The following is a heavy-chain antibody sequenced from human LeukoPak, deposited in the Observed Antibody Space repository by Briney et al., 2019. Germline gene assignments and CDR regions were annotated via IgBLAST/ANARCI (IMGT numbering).Heavy chain of an antibody. Sequence: ASLKVSCKASGYTFTGYAMSWVRQAPGQGLEWMGWINTNTGNPTYAQGFTGRFVFSLDTSVSTAYLQISSLKAEDTAVYYCAMRPGAYYFDYWGQGTLVTVSS. D-gene: IGHD3-10*01. J-gene: IGHJ4*02. CDR2: INTNTGNP. CDR3: AMRPGAYYFDY. V-gene: IGHV7-4-1*02. CDR1: GYTFTGYA.